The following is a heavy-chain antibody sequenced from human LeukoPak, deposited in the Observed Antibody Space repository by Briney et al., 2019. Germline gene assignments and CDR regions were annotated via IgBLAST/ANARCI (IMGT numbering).Heavy chain of an antibody. V-gene: IGHV1-69*06. CDR1: GGTFSSYA. J-gene: IGHJ4*02. CDR3: ARSSILRFLEWLPPYFDY. CDR2: IIPIFGTA. D-gene: IGHD3-3*01. Sequence: SVKVSCKASGGTFSSYAISWVRQAPGQGLEWMGGIIPIFGTANYAQKFQGRVTITADKSTSTAYMELSSLRSEDTAVYYCARSSILRFLEWLPPYFDYWGQGTLVTVSS.